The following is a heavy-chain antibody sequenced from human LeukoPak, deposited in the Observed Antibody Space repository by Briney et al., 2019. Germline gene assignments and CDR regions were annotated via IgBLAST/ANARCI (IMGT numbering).Heavy chain of an antibody. Sequence: SETLSLTCTVSGGSISSYYWSWIRQPPGKGLEWIGYIYYSGSTNYNPSLKSRVTISVDTSKNQFSLKLGSVTAADTAVYYCARQTVYCSSTSCYYYYYYMDVWGEGTTVTVSS. CDR2: IYYSGST. V-gene: IGHV4-59*08. D-gene: IGHD2-2*01. CDR1: GGSISSYY. J-gene: IGHJ6*03. CDR3: ARQTVYCSSTSCYYYYYYMDV.